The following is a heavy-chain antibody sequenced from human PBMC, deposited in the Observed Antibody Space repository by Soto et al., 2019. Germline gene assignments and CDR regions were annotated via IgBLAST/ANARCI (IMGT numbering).Heavy chain of an antibody. Sequence: ASVKLSCNASGYTFTSYAMHLVRQAPGQRLEWMGWINAGNGNTKYSQKFQGRVTITRDTSTSTAYMELRSLRSDDTAVYYCAGVNGYDFWSGPSNWFDPWGQGTLVTVSS. CDR2: INAGNGNT. CDR1: GYTFTSYA. CDR3: AGVNGYDFWSGPSNWFDP. J-gene: IGHJ5*02. V-gene: IGHV1-3*01. D-gene: IGHD3-3*01.